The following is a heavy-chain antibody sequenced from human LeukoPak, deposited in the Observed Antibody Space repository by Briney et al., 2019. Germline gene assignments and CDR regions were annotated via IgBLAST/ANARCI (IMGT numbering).Heavy chain of an antibody. J-gene: IGHJ6*02. D-gene: IGHD3-22*01. Sequence: MPSETLSLTCTVSGGSISSYYWSWIRQPPGKGLEWIGYIYYSGSTNYNPSLKSRVTISVGTSKNQFSLKLSSVTAADTAVYYCARWGYDSSGYYYDYYYYGMDVWGQGTTVTVSS. CDR2: IYYSGST. V-gene: IGHV4-59*01. CDR3: ARWGYDSSGYYYDYYYYGMDV. CDR1: GGSISSYY.